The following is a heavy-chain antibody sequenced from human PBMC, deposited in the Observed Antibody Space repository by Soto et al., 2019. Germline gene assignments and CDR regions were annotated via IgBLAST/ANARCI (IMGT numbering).Heavy chain of an antibody. Sequence: QVQLVESGGGLVKPGGSLRLSCAASGFTFSDYYMSWIRQAPGKGLEWVSYISSSGSTIYYADSVKGRFTISRDNAKNSLYLQMNSLRAEDTAVYYCARDRNVILTGYYYYSDAFDIWGQGTMVTVSS. J-gene: IGHJ3*02. CDR1: GFTFSDYY. CDR2: ISSSGSTI. CDR3: ARDRNVILTGYYYYSDAFDI. D-gene: IGHD3-9*01. V-gene: IGHV3-11*01.